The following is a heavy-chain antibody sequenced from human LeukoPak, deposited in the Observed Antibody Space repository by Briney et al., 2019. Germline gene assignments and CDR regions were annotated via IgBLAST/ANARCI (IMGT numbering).Heavy chain of an antibody. J-gene: IGHJ4*02. CDR1: GFSLRTSGVG. V-gene: IGHV2-5*02. CDR3: AHTLVRYFDWLLPMYYFDY. CDR2: IYWDDDK. D-gene: IGHD3-9*01. Sequence: SGPTLVNPTQPLTLTCTFSGFSLRTSGVGVGWIRQPPAKALEWLALIYWDDDKRYSPSLESRLTITKDTSKNQVVLTMTNMDPVDTATYYCAHTLVRYFDWLLPMYYFDYWGQGTLVTVSS.